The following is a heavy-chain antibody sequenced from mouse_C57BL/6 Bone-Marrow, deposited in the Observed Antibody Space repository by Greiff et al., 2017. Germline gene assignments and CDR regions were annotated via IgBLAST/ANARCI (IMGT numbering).Heavy chain of an antibody. CDR1: GFNITDYY. Sequence: VQLKQSGAELVKPGASVKLSCTASGFNITDYYIHWVKQRTEQGLEWIGRIDPEDGETKYAQKFQDKATITADTSSNTAYMQLSSLTSEDTAVYYGTTSLIYYGTNYWGQGTTLTVSS. CDR2: IDPEDGET. D-gene: IGHD1-1*01. CDR3: TTSLIYYGTNY. J-gene: IGHJ2*01. V-gene: IGHV14-2*01.